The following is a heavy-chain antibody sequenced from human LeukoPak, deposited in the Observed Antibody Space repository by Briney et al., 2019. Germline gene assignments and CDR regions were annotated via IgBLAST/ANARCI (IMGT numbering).Heavy chain of an antibody. D-gene: IGHD3-10*01. CDR3: ARVGDINYFDY. CDR1: GFTSSSYA. V-gene: IGHV3-64*01. Sequence: GGSLRLSCAASGFTSSSYAMHWVRQAPGKGLEYVSAISRNGDNTYYANSVTGRFTISRDNSKNTLYLQMGTLRADHMAMYYCARVGDINYFDYWGQGTLVTVSS. CDR2: ISRNGDNT. J-gene: IGHJ4*02.